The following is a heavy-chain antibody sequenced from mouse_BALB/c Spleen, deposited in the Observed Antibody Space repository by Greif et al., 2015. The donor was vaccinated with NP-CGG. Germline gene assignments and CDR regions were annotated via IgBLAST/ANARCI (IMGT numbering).Heavy chain of an antibody. CDR1: GFTFTGYY. Sequence: EVQLVESGGGLVQTGGSLRLSCATSGFTFTGYYMSWVRQPPGKALEWLGFIRNEANGYTTEYSASVKGRFTISRDNSQSILYLQMNTLSAEDSSTYYCAREYYWYCDVLCSGTTLTFSS. J-gene: IGHJ1*01. CDR2: IRNEANGYTT. V-gene: IGHV7-3*02. CDR3: AREYYWYCDV.